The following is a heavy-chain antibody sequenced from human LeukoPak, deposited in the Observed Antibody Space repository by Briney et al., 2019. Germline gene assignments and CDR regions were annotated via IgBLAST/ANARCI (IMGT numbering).Heavy chain of an antibody. CDR3: AREYSSSFWRDYYYYGMDV. CDR1: GFTVSSNY. CDR2: IYSGGST. V-gene: IGHV3-66*01. Sequence: GGSLRLSCAASGFTVSSNYMSWVRQAPGKGLEWVSVIYSGGSTYYADSVKGRFTISRDNSKNTLYLQMNSLRAEDTAVYYYAREYSSSFWRDYYYYGMDVWGQGTTVTVSS. J-gene: IGHJ6*02. D-gene: IGHD6-6*01.